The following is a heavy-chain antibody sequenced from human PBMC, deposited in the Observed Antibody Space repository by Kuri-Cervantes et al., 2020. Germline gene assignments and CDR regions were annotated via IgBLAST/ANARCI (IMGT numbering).Heavy chain of an antibody. J-gene: IGHJ4*02. Sequence: ASVKVSCKASGYTFTSYGISWLRQAPGQGLEWMGWISAYNGNTNYAQKLQGRVTMTTDTSTSTAYMELRSLRSDDTAVYYCAGDLAVAGLFDYWGQGTLVTVSS. CDR3: AGDLAVAGLFDY. V-gene: IGHV1-18*01. CDR1: GYTFTSYG. D-gene: IGHD6-19*01. CDR2: ISAYNGNT.